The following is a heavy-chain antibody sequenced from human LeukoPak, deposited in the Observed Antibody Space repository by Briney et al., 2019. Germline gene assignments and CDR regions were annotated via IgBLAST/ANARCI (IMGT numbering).Heavy chain of an antibody. Sequence: PSETLSLTCAVYGGSFSGYYWSWIRQPPGKGLEWIGYIYYSGSTNYNPSLKSRVTISVDTSKNQFSLKLSSVTAADTAVYYCARLYGSGSKDYNWFDPWGQGTLVTVSS. J-gene: IGHJ5*02. V-gene: IGHV4-59*01. CDR1: GGSFSGYY. D-gene: IGHD3-10*01. CDR2: IYYSGST. CDR3: ARLYGSGSKDYNWFDP.